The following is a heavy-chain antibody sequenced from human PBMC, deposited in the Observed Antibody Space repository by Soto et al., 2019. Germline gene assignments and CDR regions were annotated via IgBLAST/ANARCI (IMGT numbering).Heavy chain of an antibody. CDR2: IYWNDDK. CDR1: GFSLSTSGVG. Sequence: SGPTLVNPTQTLTLTCTFSGFSLSTSGVGVGWIRQPPGKALEWLALIYWNDDKRYSPSLKSRLTITKDTSKNQVVLTMTNMDPVDTATYYCARAYYYDSSGYYSDAFDIWGQGTMVTVSS. V-gene: IGHV2-5*01. J-gene: IGHJ3*02. D-gene: IGHD3-22*01. CDR3: ARAYYYDSSGYYSDAFDI.